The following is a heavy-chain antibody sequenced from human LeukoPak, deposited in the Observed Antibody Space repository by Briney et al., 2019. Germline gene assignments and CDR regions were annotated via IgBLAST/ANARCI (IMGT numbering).Heavy chain of an antibody. CDR2: INPNSGGT. V-gene: IGHV1-2*02. D-gene: IGHD5-12*01. CDR3: ARAVGGYSGYDRGSIFDY. J-gene: IGHJ4*02. Sequence: ASVKVSFKSSGYTFTGYYMHLVRQAPGQGLEWMGWINPNSGGTNYAQKFQGRVTITRDTSISTAYMELSRLRSDDTAVYYCARAVGGYSGYDRGSIFDYWGQGTLVTVSS. CDR1: GYTFTGYY.